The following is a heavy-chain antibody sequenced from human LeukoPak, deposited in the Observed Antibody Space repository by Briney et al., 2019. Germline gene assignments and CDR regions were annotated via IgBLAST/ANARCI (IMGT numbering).Heavy chain of an antibody. D-gene: IGHD6-13*01. V-gene: IGHV4-4*07. CDR1: GGSISSYY. J-gene: IGHJ4*02. CDR2: IYACGST. CDR3: ASIAAAGPKYFDY. Sequence: SETLSLTCTVSGGSISSYYWSWIRQPAGKGLEWIGRIYACGSTNYKPSLKSRVTMSVDTSKNQFSLKLSSVTAADTAVYYCASIAAAGPKYFDYWGQGTLVTVSS.